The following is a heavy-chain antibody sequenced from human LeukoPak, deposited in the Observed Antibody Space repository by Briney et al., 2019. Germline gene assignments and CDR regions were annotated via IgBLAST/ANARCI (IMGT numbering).Heavy chain of an antibody. Sequence: GGSLRLSCAASGFTFSSYAMSWVRQAPGKGLEWVANIKQDGSEKYYVDSVKGRFTISRDNAKNSLYLQMNSLRAEDTAVYYCARDLGPPGHYMDVWGKGTTVTISS. J-gene: IGHJ6*03. V-gene: IGHV3-7*01. CDR3: ARDLGPPGHYMDV. CDR2: IKQDGSEK. CDR1: GFTFSSYA.